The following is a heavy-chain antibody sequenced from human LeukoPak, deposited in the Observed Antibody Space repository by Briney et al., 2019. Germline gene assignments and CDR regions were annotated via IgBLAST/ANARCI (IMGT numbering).Heavy chain of an antibody. CDR3: ARNNAGYSSSSYDP. CDR1: GFTFSSYA. CDR2: ISYDGSNK. Sequence: PGGSLRLACAASGFTFSSYAMHWVRQAPGKGLEWVAVISYDGSNKYYADSVKGRFTISRDNSKNPLYLQMNTLRAEHTAVYYCARNNAGYSSSSYDPWGQGTLVTVSS. V-gene: IGHV3-30*04. D-gene: IGHD6-13*01. J-gene: IGHJ5*02.